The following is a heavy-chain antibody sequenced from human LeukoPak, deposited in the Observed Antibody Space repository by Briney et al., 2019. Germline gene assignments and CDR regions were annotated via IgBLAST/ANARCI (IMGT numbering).Heavy chain of an antibody. CDR3: SRVVLRSGYWYFDL. D-gene: IGHD2/OR15-2a*01. Sequence: SGTLSLTCGVSGGSISNTNWWSWVRQPPGQGLEWIGEISLTGLTHYNPSLESRVTVSLDKSKNQLSLNLTSVTAADTAVYYCSRVVLRSGYWYFDLWGRGTLVTVSP. CDR2: ISLTGLT. CDR1: GGSISNTNW. V-gene: IGHV4-4*02. J-gene: IGHJ2*01.